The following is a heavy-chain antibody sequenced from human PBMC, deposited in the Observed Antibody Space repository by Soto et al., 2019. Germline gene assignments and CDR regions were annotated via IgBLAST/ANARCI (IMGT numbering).Heavy chain of an antibody. Sequence: PSETLSLTCAVSGDSINSNYCWTWVRQPPGKGLEWIAEIYYSGSTYYNPSLKSRVTISVDTSKNQFSLKLSSVTAADTAVYYCANYYGSGNYFDYWGQGTLVTVSS. J-gene: IGHJ4*02. D-gene: IGHD3-10*01. CDR1: GDSINSNYC. V-gene: IGHV4-4*02. CDR3: ANYYGSGNYFDY. CDR2: IYYSGST.